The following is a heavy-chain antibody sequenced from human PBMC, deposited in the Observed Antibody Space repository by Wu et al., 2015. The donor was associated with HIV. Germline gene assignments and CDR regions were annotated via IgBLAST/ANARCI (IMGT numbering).Heavy chain of an antibody. CDR1: KYTFTDYH. Sequence: QVQLVQSGAEVKKPGASVKVSCKASKYTFTDYHMHWVRQAPGQGLEWMGWINLNTGDTNYAQKFQGRVTMTRDTSITTAYMELTRLRSDDTATYYCARDWGGSSFRFDPWGQGTLVTVSS. V-gene: IGHV1-2*02. CDR3: ARDWGGSSFRFDP. D-gene: IGHD1-26*01. CDR2: INLNTGDT. J-gene: IGHJ5*02.